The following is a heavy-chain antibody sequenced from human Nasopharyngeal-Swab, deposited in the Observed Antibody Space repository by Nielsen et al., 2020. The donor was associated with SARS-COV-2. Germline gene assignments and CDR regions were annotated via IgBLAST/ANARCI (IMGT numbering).Heavy chain of an antibody. V-gene: IGHV3-23*01. J-gene: IGHJ5*02. CDR1: GFTFSSYA. CDR3: AKDRDYDSWSGFPVRLDP. Sequence: GGFLRLSCEASGFTFSSYAMTWVRQAPGTGLEWVSGISGSGGSTYYADSVKGRYTIFRDNSKNTLYLQMNSLRAEDTAVYFCAKDRDYDSWSGFPVRLDPWGQGTLVTVSS. D-gene: IGHD3-3*01. CDR2: ISGSGGST.